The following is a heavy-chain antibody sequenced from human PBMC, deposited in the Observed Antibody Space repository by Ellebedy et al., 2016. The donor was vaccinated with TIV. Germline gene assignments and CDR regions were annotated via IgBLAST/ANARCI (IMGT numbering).Heavy chain of an antibody. CDR3: ARAGFSPFDI. J-gene: IGHJ3*02. D-gene: IGHD3-10*01. Sequence: GESLKISXAASGFTFSSYDMHWVRQATGKGLEWVSAIGTAGDTYYPGSVKGRFTISRENAKNSLYLQMNSLRAGDTAVYYCARAGFSPFDIWGQGTMVTVSS. CDR2: IGTAGDT. CDR1: GFTFSSYD. V-gene: IGHV3-13*01.